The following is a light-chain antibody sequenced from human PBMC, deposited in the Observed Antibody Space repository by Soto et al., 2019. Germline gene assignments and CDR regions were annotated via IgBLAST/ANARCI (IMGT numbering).Light chain of an antibody. CDR2: GAS. CDR3: QQYNNWPPIT. CDR1: QSVNSD. V-gene: IGKV3-15*01. J-gene: IGKJ5*01. Sequence: EIVLTQSPANLSVSPGNRATLSCRASQSVNSDLAWYQQKPGQAPRLLIYGASTRATGIPARFSGSGSGTEFTLTISSLQSEDLAVYYCQQYNNWPPITVGQGTRLEIK.